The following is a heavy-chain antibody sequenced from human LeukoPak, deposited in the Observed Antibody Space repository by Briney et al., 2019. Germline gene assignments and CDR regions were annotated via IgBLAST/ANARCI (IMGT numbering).Heavy chain of an antibody. Sequence: GGSVTLLCAASGLTVSSTYMSWARQAPGKGLECLSVIYSGGDTYYADSVKGRFTISRDNSKNTLYLEMNSLRAEDTAVYYCARHHPTTTVFNSGGSWGRGTLVTVSS. CDR2: IYSGGDT. V-gene: IGHV3-53*01. CDR3: ARHHPTTTVFNSGGS. CDR1: GLTVSSTY. J-gene: IGHJ5*02. D-gene: IGHD4-17*01.